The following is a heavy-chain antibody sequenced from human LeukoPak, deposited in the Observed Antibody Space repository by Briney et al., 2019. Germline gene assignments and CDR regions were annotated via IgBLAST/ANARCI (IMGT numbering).Heavy chain of an antibody. V-gene: IGHV4-34*01. Sequence: PSETLSLTCAVYGGSFSGYYWSWIRQPPGKGLEWIGEINHSGSTNYNPSLKSRVTISVDTSKNQFSLKLSSVTAADTAVYYCARGPGYSSGWYRGNWFDPWGQGTLVTVSS. J-gene: IGHJ5*02. CDR2: INHSGST. CDR1: GGSFSGYY. CDR3: ARGPGYSSGWYRGNWFDP. D-gene: IGHD6-19*01.